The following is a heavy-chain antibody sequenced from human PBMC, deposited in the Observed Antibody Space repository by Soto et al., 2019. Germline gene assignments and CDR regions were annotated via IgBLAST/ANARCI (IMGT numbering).Heavy chain of an antibody. CDR3: AGRGSSWYRETYYYYGMDV. J-gene: IGHJ6*02. CDR1: GFTFTTYG. Sequence: PGGSLRLSCASSGFTFTTYGMHWVRQAPGKGLEWVAIISYDGSQKYYADSVKGRFTISRDNSKNTLYPQMNSLRAEDTAVYYCAGRGSSWYRETYYYYGMDVWGQGTTVTVSS. CDR2: ISYDGSQK. V-gene: IGHV3-30*03. D-gene: IGHD6-13*01.